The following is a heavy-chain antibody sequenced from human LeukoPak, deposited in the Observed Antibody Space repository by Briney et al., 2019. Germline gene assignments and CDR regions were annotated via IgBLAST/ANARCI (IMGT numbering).Heavy chain of an antibody. CDR2: INPNSGGT. CDR3: ARGRLVPAARRDAFDN. CDR1: GYTFTGYY. D-gene: IGHD2-2*01. J-gene: IGHJ3*02. Sequence: SVSLSCKASGYTFTGYYMHWVRQAPGQGLEWMGWINPNSGGTNYAQKFQGRVTMTRDTSISTAYMELSRLRSDDTAVYYCARGRLVPAARRDAFDNWGQGTMVTVSS. V-gene: IGHV1-2*02.